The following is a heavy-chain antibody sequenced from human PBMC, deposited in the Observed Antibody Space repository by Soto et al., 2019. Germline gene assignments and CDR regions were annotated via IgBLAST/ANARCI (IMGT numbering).Heavy chain of an antibody. CDR2: INPSGGST. V-gene: IGHV1-46*03. D-gene: IGHD2-21*01. Sequence: GASVKVSCKASGYTFTSYYMHWVRQAPGQGLEWMGIINPSGGSTSYAQKFQGRVTMTRDTSTSTVYMELSSLRSEDTAVYYCAIVIVDDNPRDAFDIWGQGTMVTVSS. CDR1: GYTFTSYY. J-gene: IGHJ3*02. CDR3: AIVIVDDNPRDAFDI.